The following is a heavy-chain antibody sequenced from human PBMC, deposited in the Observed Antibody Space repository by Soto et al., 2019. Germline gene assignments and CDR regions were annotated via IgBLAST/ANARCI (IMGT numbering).Heavy chain of an antibody. CDR1: GYTITNNA. V-gene: IGHV1-3*04. Sequence: QVQLVQSEAEVKKPGASVKVSCQASGYTITNNAMHWVRQAPGQRLGWLGWILHGKGDTRYSQQCQGRLTITRDTSASTVYMELSGLRSEDTAVYYCGRGWQGAFDFWGQGTMVTVSS. CDR2: ILHGKGDT. CDR3: GRGWQGAFDF. J-gene: IGHJ3*01.